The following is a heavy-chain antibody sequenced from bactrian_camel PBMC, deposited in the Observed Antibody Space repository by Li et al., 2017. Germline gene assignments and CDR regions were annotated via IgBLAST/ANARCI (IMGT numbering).Heavy chain of an antibody. CDR3: ATGEGFDCSGAYCSLHY. Sequence: HVQLVESGGGSVKAGGSLRLSCSISGDTDGTKCMGWFRQAPGKERGGVAVIAGSGSPGYADSVKGRFTISKDNAKNTVYLQMNSLKSEDTALYFCATGEGFDCSGAYCSLHYWGQGTQVTVS. J-gene: IGHJ4*01. V-gene: IGHV3S53*01. CDR1: GDTDGTKC. D-gene: IGHD3*01. CDR2: IAGSGSP.